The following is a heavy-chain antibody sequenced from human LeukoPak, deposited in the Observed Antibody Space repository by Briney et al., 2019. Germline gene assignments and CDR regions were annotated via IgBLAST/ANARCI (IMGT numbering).Heavy chain of an antibody. CDR2: IYYSGST. Sequence: PSETLSLTCTVSGGSISSYYWSWIRQPPGKGLEWIGYIYYSGSTNYNPSLKSRVTISVDTSKNQFSLKLSSVTAADTAVYYCARGPSGYCSSTSCLGMDVWGQGTTVTVSS. CDR3: ARGPSGYCSSTSCLGMDV. D-gene: IGHD2-2*01. J-gene: IGHJ6*02. CDR1: GGSISSYY. V-gene: IGHV4-59*01.